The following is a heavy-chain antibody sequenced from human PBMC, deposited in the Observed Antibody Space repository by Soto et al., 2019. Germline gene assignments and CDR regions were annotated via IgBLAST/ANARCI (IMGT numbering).Heavy chain of an antibody. J-gene: IGHJ4*02. V-gene: IGHV3-72*01. Sequence: GGSLRLSCAASGFTFSDHYMDWVRQAPGKGLEWVGRARNKGNGYTTSYAASVKGRFTISRDDSKNSLYLQMNSLKPEDTAVYFCSRLKGNNFDLWGQGTLVTVSS. CDR1: GFTFSDHY. CDR3: SRLKGNNFDL. CDR2: ARNKGNGYTT.